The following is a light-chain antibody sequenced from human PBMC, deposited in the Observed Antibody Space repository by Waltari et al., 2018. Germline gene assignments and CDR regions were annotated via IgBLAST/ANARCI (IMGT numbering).Light chain of an antibody. CDR1: SLRSYY. CDR2: DKN. Sequence: SSELTQDPAVSVAMGQTVRITCQGDSLRSYYASWYQQRPGQAPILVIYDKNNRPSGVPDRFSGPRSHKTGSLTITGAQAEDEASYYCHSRDASGVAGSFGGGTKLTVL. V-gene: IGLV3-19*01. J-gene: IGLJ2*01. CDR3: HSRDASGVAGS.